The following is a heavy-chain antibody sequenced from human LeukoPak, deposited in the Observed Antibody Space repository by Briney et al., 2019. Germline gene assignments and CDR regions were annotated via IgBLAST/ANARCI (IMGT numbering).Heavy chain of an antibody. J-gene: IGHJ4*02. Sequence: ASVKISCKVSGYTFIDYYMHWVQQAPGKGLEWMGLVDPEDGETIYAEKFQGRVTITADTSTDTAYMELSSLRSEDTAVYYCATDTTTYYYHYWGQGTLVTVSS. CDR3: ATDTTTYYYHY. D-gene: IGHD1-26*01. V-gene: IGHV1-69-2*01. CDR1: GYTFIDYY. CDR2: VDPEDGET.